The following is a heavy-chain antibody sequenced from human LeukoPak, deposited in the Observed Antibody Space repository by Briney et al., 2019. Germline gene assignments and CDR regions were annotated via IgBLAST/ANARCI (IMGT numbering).Heavy chain of an antibody. Sequence: GGSLRLSCAASGFTSSSYGMSWVRQAPGKGLEWVSAISGSGGSTYYADSVKGRFTISRVNSQSTLYLQVRSLTAEDTALYYCAKQAAIKSGAFDSWGQGTLVTVSS. CDR3: AKQAAIKSGAFDS. CDR1: GFTSSSYG. D-gene: IGHD2-2*01. CDR2: ISGSGGST. V-gene: IGHV3-23*01. J-gene: IGHJ4*02.